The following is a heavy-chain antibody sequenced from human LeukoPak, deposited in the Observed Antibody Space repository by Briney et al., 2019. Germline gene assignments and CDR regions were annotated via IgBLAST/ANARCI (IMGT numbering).Heavy chain of an antibody. V-gene: IGHV3-23*01. CDR1: GSTFSNYA. Sequence: GGSLRLSCAASGSTFSNYAMSWVRQAPGKGLEWVSAISGSGASTYSADSVKGRFTISRDNSKNTLYLQMNSLRAEDTAIYYCAKGATGNYWYFDLWGRGTLVTVSS. CDR2: ISGSGAST. J-gene: IGHJ2*01. CDR3: AKGATGNYWYFDL. D-gene: IGHD1-1*01.